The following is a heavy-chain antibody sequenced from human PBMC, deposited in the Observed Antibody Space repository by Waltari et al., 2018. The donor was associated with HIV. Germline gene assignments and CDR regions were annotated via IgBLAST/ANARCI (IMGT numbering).Heavy chain of an antibody. Sequence: QLQLQESGPGLVKPSETLSLTCTVSGGSISNTSYYWGWIRQPPGKGLEWIGNIFYSGSTYYNPSLMIRVTMSVDSSKNQFSLKLRSVTAADTAVYFCASALGYVNNGYYLAYYFDSWGQGDLVTVSS. CDR2: IFYSGST. J-gene: IGHJ4*02. CDR3: ASALGYVNNGYYLAYYFDS. CDR1: GGSISNTSYY. D-gene: IGHD3-22*01. V-gene: IGHV4-39*01.